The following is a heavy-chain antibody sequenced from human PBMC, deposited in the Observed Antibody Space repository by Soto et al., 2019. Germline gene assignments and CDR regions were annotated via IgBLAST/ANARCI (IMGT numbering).Heavy chain of an antibody. Sequence: PSETLSLTCAVYGGSFSGYYWSWIRQPPGKGLEWIGEINHSGSTYYNPSLKSRVTISVDTSKNQFSLKLSSVTAADTAVYYCASLPLTHWFDPWGQGTLVTVSS. CDR1: GGSFSGYY. V-gene: IGHV4-34*09. CDR3: ASLPLTHWFDP. J-gene: IGHJ5*02. CDR2: INHSGST.